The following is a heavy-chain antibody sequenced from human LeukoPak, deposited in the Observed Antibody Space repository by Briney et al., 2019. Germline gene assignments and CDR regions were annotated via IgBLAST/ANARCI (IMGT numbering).Heavy chain of an antibody. CDR3: AKDPGAYYGSGSYLSD. CDR1: TFTLNNYW. CDR2: ISGSGGST. V-gene: IGHV3-23*01. Sequence: PGGSLRLSCTASTFTLNNYWMGWVRQAPGKGLEWVSAISGSGGSTYYADSVKGRFTISRDNSKNTLYLQMNSLRAEDTAVYYCAKDPGAYYGSGSYLSDWGQGTLVTVSS. J-gene: IGHJ4*02. D-gene: IGHD3-10*01.